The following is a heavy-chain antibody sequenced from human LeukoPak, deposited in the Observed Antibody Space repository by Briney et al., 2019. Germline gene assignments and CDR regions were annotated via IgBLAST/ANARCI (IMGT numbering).Heavy chain of an antibody. Sequence: GGSLRLSCAASGFNFSSYWMSWVRQAPGKGLEWVANIQQDGSEKYYADPVKGRFTISRDNAKNSLYLQMNSLRAEDTAVYYCARDGGYSGTYPVRWGQGTLVTVSS. J-gene: IGHJ4*02. V-gene: IGHV3-7*01. D-gene: IGHD1-26*01. CDR3: ARDGGYSGTYPVR. CDR2: IQQDGSEK. CDR1: GFNFSSYW.